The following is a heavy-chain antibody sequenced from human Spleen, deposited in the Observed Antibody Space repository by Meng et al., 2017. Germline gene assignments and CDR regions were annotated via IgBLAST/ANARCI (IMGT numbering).Heavy chain of an antibody. CDR1: GGSFSDYY. V-gene: IGHV4-34*01. J-gene: IGHJ4*02. D-gene: IGHD4-11*01. CDR3: ARGPTTMAHDFDY. CDR2: INHSGST. Sequence: QGQFTQWGAGLLKPSETLSLPCVVSGGSFSDYYWSWIRQPPGKGLEWIGEINHSGSTNYNPSLESRATISVDTSQNNLSLKLSSVTAADSAVYYCARGPTTMAHDFDYWGQGTLVTVSS.